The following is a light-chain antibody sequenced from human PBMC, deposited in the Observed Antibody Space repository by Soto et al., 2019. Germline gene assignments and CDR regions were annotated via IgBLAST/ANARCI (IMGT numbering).Light chain of an antibody. J-gene: IGLJ3*02. CDR2: EVN. Sequence: QSALTQPASVSGSPGQTITISCTGSDSDIGAYNYVSWYQHHPGKAPKLIIYEVNDQPSGVSHRFSGSKSANTASLTISGLQADDEADYYGASYTTSHTRVFGGGTKLTV. V-gene: IGLV2-14*01. CDR1: DSDIGAYNY. CDR3: ASYTTSHTRV.